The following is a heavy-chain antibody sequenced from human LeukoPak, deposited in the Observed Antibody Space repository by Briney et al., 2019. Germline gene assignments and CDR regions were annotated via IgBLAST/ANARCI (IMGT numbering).Heavy chain of an antibody. V-gene: IGHV3-23*01. CDR1: RFNFSCYA. J-gene: IGHJ4*02. CDR3: ARQLGYCSRGNCYFDS. Sequence: GGSLRLSCSAPRFNFSCYALTSGRQTPGKGLERVSAVGSCATLYYADSVKSRFTISRDDSKSMLYLQANSLRAEDTAEYYCARQLGYCSRGNCYFDSWGQGTLGTVSS. D-gene: IGHD2-2*01. CDR2: VGSCATL.